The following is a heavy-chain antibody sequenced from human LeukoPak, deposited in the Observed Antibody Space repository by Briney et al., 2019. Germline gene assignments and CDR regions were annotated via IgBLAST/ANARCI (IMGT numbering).Heavy chain of an antibody. CDR1: GFTFSGHW. CDR2: INEEGSQK. V-gene: IGHV3-7*01. Sequence: PGGSLRLSCAASGFTFSGHWMIWVRQAPGKGLEWVANINEEGSQKYYMDSVRGRFTISRDNAKNSLYLQMNSLRAEDTAVYYCVRDSRWTFDYWGQGTLVTVSS. D-gene: IGHD6-13*01. J-gene: IGHJ4*02. CDR3: VRDSRWTFDY.